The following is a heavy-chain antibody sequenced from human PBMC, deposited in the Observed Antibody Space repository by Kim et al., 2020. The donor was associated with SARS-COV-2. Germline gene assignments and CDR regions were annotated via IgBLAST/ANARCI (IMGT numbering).Heavy chain of an antibody. D-gene: IGHD1-1*01. CDR2: IYYSGST. CDR3: SRLALERPPYFDY. V-gene: IGHV4-39*01. Sequence: SETLSLTCTVSGGSISSSSYYWGWIRQPPGKGLEWIGSIYYSGSTYYNPSLKSRVTISVDTSKNQFSLKLSSVTAADTAVYYCSRLALERPPYFDYCGQG. J-gene: IGHJ4*02. CDR1: GGSISSSSYY.